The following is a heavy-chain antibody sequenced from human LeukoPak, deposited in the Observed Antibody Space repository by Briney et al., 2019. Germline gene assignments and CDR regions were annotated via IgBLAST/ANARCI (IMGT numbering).Heavy chain of an antibody. D-gene: IGHD3-10*01. CDR2: ISGSGGST. V-gene: IGHV3-23*01. CDR1: GFTFSSYT. Sequence: GGSLRLSCAASGFTFSSYTMSWVRQAPGKGLEWVSGISGSGGSTYYADSVKGRFTISRDNSKNTLYLQMNSLRAEDTAVYYCAKDLDYYGSTGLDYWGQGSLVTVSS. J-gene: IGHJ4*02. CDR3: AKDLDYYGSTGLDY.